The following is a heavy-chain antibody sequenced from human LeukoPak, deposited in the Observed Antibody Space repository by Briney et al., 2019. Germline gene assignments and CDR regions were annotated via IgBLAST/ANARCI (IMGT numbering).Heavy chain of an antibody. D-gene: IGHD6-19*01. V-gene: IGHV4-34*01. CDR1: GESFTNFY. CDR3: AGRYPGIGVSGNF. J-gene: IGHJ4*02. Sequence: KASETLSLTCAVFGESFTNFYWTWIRQSPSNGLEWIGEIKHSGTTNYNPSFKSRVTISLDTSKTQFSLKLTSVTAADTAVYYCAGRYPGIGVSGNFWGQGALVTVSS. CDR2: IKHSGTT.